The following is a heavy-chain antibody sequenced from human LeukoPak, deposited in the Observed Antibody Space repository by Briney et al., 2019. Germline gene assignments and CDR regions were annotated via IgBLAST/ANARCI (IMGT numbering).Heavy chain of an antibody. D-gene: IGHD1-7*01. J-gene: IGHJ6*03. Sequence: GGSLRLSCAASGFTFSSYSMNWVRQAPGKGLEWVSSISSSSSYIYYADSVKGRFTISRDNAENSLNLQMNSLRAGDTAVYYCARGDNWNSYYYYYMDVWGKGTTVTVFS. V-gene: IGHV3-21*01. CDR3: ARGDNWNSYYYYYMDV. CDR1: GFTFSSYS. CDR2: ISSSSSYI.